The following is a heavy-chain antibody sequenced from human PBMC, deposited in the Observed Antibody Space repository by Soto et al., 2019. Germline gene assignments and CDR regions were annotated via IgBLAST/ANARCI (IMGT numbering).Heavy chain of an antibody. J-gene: IGHJ6*02. CDR1: GYTFTGYY. CDR3: ARGHGTTGTTKRIYYYGMDV. V-gene: IGHV1-2*04. Sequence: ASVKVSCKASGYTFTGYYMHWVRQAPGQGLEWMGWINPNSGGTNYAQKFQGWVTMTRDTSISTAYMELSRLRSDDTAVYYCARGHGTTGTTKRIYYYGMDVWGQGTTVTVSS. D-gene: IGHD1-7*01. CDR2: INPNSGGT.